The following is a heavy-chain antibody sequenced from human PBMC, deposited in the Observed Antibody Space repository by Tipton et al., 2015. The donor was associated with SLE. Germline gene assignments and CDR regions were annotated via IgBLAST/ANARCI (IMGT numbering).Heavy chain of an antibody. J-gene: IGHJ6*02. CDR3: ARGGFGGSLRYDMDV. CDR1: EFIFSNYG. V-gene: IGHV3-64*02. D-gene: IGHD3-16*01. Sequence: SLRLSCASSEFIFSNYGMHWVRQAPGKGLEYVSGITRDGGRTYYTDSVKGRFSVSRDNSKNTLHLQMWSLRTEDMAVYYCARGGFGGSLRYDMDVWGQGTTVTVSS. CDR2: ITRDGGRT.